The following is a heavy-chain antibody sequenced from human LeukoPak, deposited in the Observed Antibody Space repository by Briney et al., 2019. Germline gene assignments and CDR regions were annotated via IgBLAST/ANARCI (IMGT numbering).Heavy chain of an antibody. CDR1: GGSISSSSYY. CDR3: ARSTSSGYYRVDY. V-gene: IGHV4-39*01. CDR2: IYYSGST. D-gene: IGHD3-22*01. J-gene: IGHJ4*02. Sequence: SSETLSLTCTVSGGSISSSSYYWGWIRQPPGKGLEWIGSIYYSGSTYYNPSLKSRVTISVDTSKNQFSLKLSSVTAADTAVYYCARSTSSGYYRVDYWGQGTLVTVSS.